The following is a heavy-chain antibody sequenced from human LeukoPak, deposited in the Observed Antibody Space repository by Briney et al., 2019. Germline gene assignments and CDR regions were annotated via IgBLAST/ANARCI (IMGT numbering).Heavy chain of an antibody. Sequence: SETLSLTCAVSGYSISSGYCWGWIRQPPGKGLEWIGSIYHSGSTYYNPSLKSRVTISVDTSKNQFSLKLSSVTAADTAVYYCASLEYSSSAGGYWGQGTLVTVSS. CDR1: GYSISSGYC. V-gene: IGHV4-38-2*01. D-gene: IGHD6-6*01. CDR2: IYHSGST. J-gene: IGHJ4*02. CDR3: ASLEYSSSAGGY.